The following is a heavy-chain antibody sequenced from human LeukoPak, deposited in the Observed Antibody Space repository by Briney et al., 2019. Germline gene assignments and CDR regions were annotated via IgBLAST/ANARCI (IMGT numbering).Heavy chain of an antibody. V-gene: IGHV3-23*01. Sequence: SGGSLRLSCAASEFTFSSCAMSWVRQAPGEGLEWVSVISGSGGSTYYADSVRGRFTISRDNSKNTLYLQMNSLGAEDTAVYYCAKARGRDGYKDELDYWGQGTLVTVSS. CDR3: AKARGRDGYKDELDY. CDR1: EFTFSSCA. J-gene: IGHJ4*02. CDR2: ISGSGGST. D-gene: IGHD5-24*01.